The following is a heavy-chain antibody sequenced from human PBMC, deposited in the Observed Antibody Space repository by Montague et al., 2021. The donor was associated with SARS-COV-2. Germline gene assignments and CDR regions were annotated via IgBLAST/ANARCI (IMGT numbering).Heavy chain of an antibody. CDR2: VDHSGNT. CDR3: ARGTRAVQITPGFRY. J-gene: IGHJ4*02. Sequence: SETLSLTCAVYGGSFHIFSWGWIRQSPGKGLEWIGEVDHSGNTKYNPSLKSRVTISVDTSKNQFSLNLTSVTAADTAIYYCARGTRAVQITPGFRYWGQGTPVPVSS. D-gene: IGHD5-24*01. CDR1: GGSFHIFS. V-gene: IGHV4-34*01.